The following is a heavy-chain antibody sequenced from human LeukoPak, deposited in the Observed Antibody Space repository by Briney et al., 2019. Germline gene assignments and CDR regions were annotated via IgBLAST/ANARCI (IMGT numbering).Heavy chain of an antibody. CDR3: ARRADYDFWSGYYTGYFDY. Sequence: GGSLRLSCAASGFTFSSYAMHWVRQAPGKGLEYVSAISSNGGSTYYANSVKGRFTIPRDNSKNTLYLQMGSLRAEDMAVYYCARRADYDFWSGYYTGYFDYWGQGTLVTVSS. D-gene: IGHD3-3*01. CDR2: ISSNGGST. CDR1: GFTFSSYA. V-gene: IGHV3-64*01. J-gene: IGHJ4*02.